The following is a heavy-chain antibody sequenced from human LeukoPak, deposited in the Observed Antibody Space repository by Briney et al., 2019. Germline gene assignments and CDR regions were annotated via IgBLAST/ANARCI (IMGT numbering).Heavy chain of an antibody. CDR2: ISNIGDT. CDR1: GFTFSRFA. Sequence: GSLRLSCAASGFTFSRFAMGWVRQTPGKGLGWVSTISNIGDTYFADSVKGRFTISRDNSKDTLYLQMSSLRAEDTAVYYCAKPGRLAAAGPYYFDYWGQGTLVTVSS. V-gene: IGHV3-23*01. J-gene: IGHJ4*02. D-gene: IGHD6-13*01. CDR3: AKPGRLAAAGPYYFDY.